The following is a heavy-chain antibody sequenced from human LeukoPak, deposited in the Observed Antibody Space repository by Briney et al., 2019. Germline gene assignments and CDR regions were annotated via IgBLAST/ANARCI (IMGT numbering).Heavy chain of an antibody. CDR3: VRDNSRGQSLGVIY. D-gene: IGHD3-22*01. CDR1: GFTFSTYN. V-gene: IGHV3-48*01. J-gene: IGHJ4*02. CDR2: INADSSTI. Sequence: GGSLRLSCAASGFTFSTYNMNWVRQAPGKGLEWISYINADSSTIQYADSVRGRFTTSRDNAKNSLYLQINSLRAEDTAVYYCVRDNSRGQSLGVIYWGQGSLVTVSS.